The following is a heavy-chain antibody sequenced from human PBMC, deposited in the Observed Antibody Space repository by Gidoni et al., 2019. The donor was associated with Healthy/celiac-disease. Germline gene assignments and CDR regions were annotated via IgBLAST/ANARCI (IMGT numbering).Heavy chain of an antibody. CDR2: ISYDGSNK. V-gene: IGHV3-30-3*01. Sequence: QVPLVESGGGVVQPGRSLRLSCAASGFTFSSYAMHWVRQAPGKGLEWVAVISYDGSNKYYADSVKGRFTISRDNSKNTLYLQMNSLRAEDTAVYYCARVAYDFWSGYAPWGQGTLVTVSS. D-gene: IGHD3-3*01. J-gene: IGHJ5*02. CDR3: ARVAYDFWSGYAP. CDR1: GFTFSSYA.